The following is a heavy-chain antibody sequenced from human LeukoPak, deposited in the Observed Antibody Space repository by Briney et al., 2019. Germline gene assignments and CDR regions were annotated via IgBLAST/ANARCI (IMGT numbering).Heavy chain of an antibody. V-gene: IGHV1-69*01. D-gene: IGHD5-18*01. CDR3: ARTAMASYYMDV. CDR2: IIPIFGTA. Sequence: ASVKVSCKASGGTFSSYAISWVRQAPGQGLEWMGGIIPIFGTANYAQKFQGRVTITADESTSTAYMELSSLRSEDTAVYYCARTAMASYYMDVWGKGTTVTVS. CDR1: GGTFSSYA. J-gene: IGHJ6*03.